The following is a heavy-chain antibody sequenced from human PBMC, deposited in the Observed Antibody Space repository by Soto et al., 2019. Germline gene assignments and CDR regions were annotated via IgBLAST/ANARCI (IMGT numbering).Heavy chain of an antibody. CDR1: VGSISRANYY. V-gene: IGHV4-30-4*01. Sequence: KPSESLSPTCTVAVGSISRANYYWNWVRQPPGKGLEWIGYIYNSGSTNYNPSLKSRVTISLDTSKNQFSLKLTSVTAADTAVYYCAREARDTVTTFDYWRQRTPVIVSS. CDR3: AREARDTVTTFDY. J-gene: IGHJ4*02. D-gene: IGHD4-17*01. CDR2: IYNSGST.